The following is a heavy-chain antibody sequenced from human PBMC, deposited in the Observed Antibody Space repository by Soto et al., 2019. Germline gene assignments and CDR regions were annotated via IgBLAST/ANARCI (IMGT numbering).Heavy chain of an antibody. J-gene: IGHJ4*02. Sequence: ASVKVSCKASGFTFTGHYIHWVRQAPGQGLEWMGWINPNSGGTSYAQKFQGRVTMTRDTSITTAYMELSRLSSDDTAVYYCARGDTAMVTDYWGQGTLVTVSS. CDR3: ARGDTAMVTDY. CDR2: INPNSGGT. D-gene: IGHD5-18*01. V-gene: IGHV1-2*02. CDR1: GFTFTGHY.